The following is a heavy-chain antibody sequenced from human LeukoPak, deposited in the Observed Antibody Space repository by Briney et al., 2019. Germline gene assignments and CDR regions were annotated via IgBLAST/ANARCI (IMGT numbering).Heavy chain of an antibody. CDR2: INHSGST. Sequence: PSETLSLTCAVYGGSFSGYYWSWIRQPPGKGLEWIGEINHSGSTNYNPSLKSRVTISVDTSKNQFSLKLSSVTAADTAVYYCARGLRGPWYSSSAGENWFDPWGQGTLVTVSS. CDR3: ARGLRGPWYSSSAGENWFDP. V-gene: IGHV4-34*01. J-gene: IGHJ5*02. D-gene: IGHD6-6*01. CDR1: GGSFSGYY.